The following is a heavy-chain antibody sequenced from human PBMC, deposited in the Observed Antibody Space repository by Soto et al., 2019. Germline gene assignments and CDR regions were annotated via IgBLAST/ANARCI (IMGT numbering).Heavy chain of an antibody. V-gene: IGHV5-51*01. D-gene: IGHD6-13*01. Sequence: EPMRVSCNAAGGNIKNYWSGRVRQMPEKGLEWMGFIYPDDSDTRYSPSFQGQVTISVDKSITTASLQWSSLKASDTAMYYCARIPFAATGFYFDYWAQGTLVTVSS. CDR3: ARIPFAATGFYFDY. CDR2: IYPDDSDT. J-gene: IGHJ4*02. CDR1: GGNIKNYW.